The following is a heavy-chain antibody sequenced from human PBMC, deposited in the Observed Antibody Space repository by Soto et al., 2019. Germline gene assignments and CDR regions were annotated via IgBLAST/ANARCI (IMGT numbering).Heavy chain of an antibody. V-gene: IGHV1-3*01. D-gene: IGHD2-15*01. CDR1: GYTFTSYA. CDR3: ARGPGGPDGPGDY. Sequence: QVQLVQSGAEVKKPGASVKVSCKASGYTFTSYAMHWVRQAPGQRLEWMGWINAGNGNTKYSQKFKGRVTITRDTSESTAYMELSSLRSEDTAVYYCARGPGGPDGPGDYWGQGTLVTVSS. J-gene: IGHJ4*02. CDR2: INAGNGNT.